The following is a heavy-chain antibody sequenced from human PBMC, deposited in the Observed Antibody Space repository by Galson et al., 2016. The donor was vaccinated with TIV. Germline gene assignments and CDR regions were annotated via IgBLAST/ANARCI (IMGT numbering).Heavy chain of an antibody. Sequence: SVKVSCKASGGTFNSNAISWVRQAPGRGLEWMGRIIPIIGMTNYAQKFQGRVTITADTSTNTAYMELGSLRSEDTAIYYCARAGVGAARDGGDYWGQGTLVTVSS. D-gene: IGHD6-6*01. J-gene: IGHJ4*02. CDR2: IIPIIGMT. CDR3: ARAGVGAARDGGDY. CDR1: GGTFNSNA. V-gene: IGHV1-69*04.